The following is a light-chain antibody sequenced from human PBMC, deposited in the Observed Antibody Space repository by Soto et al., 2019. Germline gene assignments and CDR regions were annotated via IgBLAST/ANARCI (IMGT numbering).Light chain of an antibody. V-gene: IGKV3-20*01. J-gene: IGKJ1*01. Sequence: ETAFTQSPATLSLSPGERATLSCRASQSVSRSSLAWYQQRRGQAPRLLIHGASSRETGIPDRFSGSGSGTEFTLTISRLEPEDFAVYYCQQYGSSTRTFGQGTKVDIK. CDR3: QQYGSSTRT. CDR2: GAS. CDR1: QSVSRSS.